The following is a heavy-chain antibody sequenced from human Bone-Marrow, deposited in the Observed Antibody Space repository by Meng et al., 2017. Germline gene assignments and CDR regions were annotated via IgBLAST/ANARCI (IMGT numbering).Heavy chain of an antibody. J-gene: IGHJ4*02. CDR3: AREENDFWSGYCYFDY. Sequence: QVQRQESGPGLVKPSETLSLTCNVSSGSINSYFWSWIRQPPGKGPEWIGYISYSGSTNYNPSLKSRVTISVDTSKNQFSLKLSSVTAADTAVYYCAREENDFWSGYCYFDYWGQGTLVTVSS. V-gene: IGHV4-59*12. D-gene: IGHD3-3*01. CDR2: ISYSGST. CDR1: SGSINSYF.